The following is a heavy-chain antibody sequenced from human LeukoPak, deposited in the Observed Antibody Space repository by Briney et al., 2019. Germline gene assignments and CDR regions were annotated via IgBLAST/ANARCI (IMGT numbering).Heavy chain of an antibody. D-gene: IGHD3-16*02. CDR1: GYSFTSYW. CDR2: IYPGDPDT. Sequence: GESLKISCKGSGYSFTSYWIGWVRQMPGKGLEWMGIIYPGDPDTRYSPSFQGQVTISADKSISTAYLQWSSLKASDTAMYYCARRGSRDYVWGSYRPPREYYFDYWGQGTLVTVSS. J-gene: IGHJ4*02. V-gene: IGHV5-51*01. CDR3: ARRGSRDYVWGSYRPPREYYFDY.